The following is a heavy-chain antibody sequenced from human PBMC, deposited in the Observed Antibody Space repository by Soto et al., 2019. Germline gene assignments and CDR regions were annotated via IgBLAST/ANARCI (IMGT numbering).Heavy chain of an antibody. CDR3: TTGRRRSWFDP. CDR2: IKSKTDGGTS. Sequence: EVQLVESGGGLVKPGGSLRLSCAASGFTFSNAWMSWVRQAPGKGLEWVGRIKSKTDGGTSDYAAPVKGRFTISRDDSKNTLYLQMNSLKTEDTAVYYCTTGRRRSWFDPWGQGTLVTVSS. J-gene: IGHJ5*02. CDR1: GFTFSNAW. V-gene: IGHV3-15*01.